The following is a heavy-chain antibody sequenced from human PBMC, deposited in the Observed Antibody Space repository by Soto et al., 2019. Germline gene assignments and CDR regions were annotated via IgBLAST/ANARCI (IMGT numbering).Heavy chain of an antibody. Sequence: GGSLRLSCAASGFTFSSYAMHWVRQAPGKGLEWVAVISYDGSNKYYADSVKGRFTISRDNSKNTLYLQMNSLRAEDTAVYYCARDRELPTATYYYYGMDVWGQGTTVTVPS. V-gene: IGHV3-30-3*01. CDR3: ARDRELPTATYYYYGMDV. J-gene: IGHJ6*02. CDR2: ISYDGSNK. D-gene: IGHD2-15*01. CDR1: GFTFSSYA.